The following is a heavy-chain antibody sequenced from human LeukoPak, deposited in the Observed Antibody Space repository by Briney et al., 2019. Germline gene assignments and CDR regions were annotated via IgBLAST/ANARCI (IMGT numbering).Heavy chain of an antibody. CDR3: ASQTVRIAAAVH. CDR2: INHSGST. V-gene: IGHV4-34*01. Sequence: SETLSPTCAVYGGSFSGYYWSWIRQSPGKGLEWIGEINHSGSTNYNPSLKSRVTISVDTSKNQFSLKLSSVTAADTAVYYCASQTVRIAAAVHWGQGTLVTVSS. CDR1: GGSFSGYY. J-gene: IGHJ4*02. D-gene: IGHD6-13*01.